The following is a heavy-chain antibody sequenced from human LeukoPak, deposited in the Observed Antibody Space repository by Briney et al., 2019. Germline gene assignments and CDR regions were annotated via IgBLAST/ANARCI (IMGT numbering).Heavy chain of an antibody. CDR3: AKEEDGY. D-gene: IGHD2-15*01. V-gene: IGHV3-30*18. CDR1: GFVFSSFG. Sequence: GGSLRLSCAASGFVFSSFGMHWVRQAPGKGPDWVATMSKDGSNKYYGDSVKGRFTISRDNSKNTLYLQMDSLRGEDTAAYYCAKEEDGYWGQGTLVTVSS. CDR2: MSKDGSNK. J-gene: IGHJ4*02.